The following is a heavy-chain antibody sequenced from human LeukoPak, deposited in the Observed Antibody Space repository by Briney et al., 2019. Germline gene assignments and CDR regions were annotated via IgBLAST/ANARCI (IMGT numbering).Heavy chain of an antibody. V-gene: IGHV3-7*01. Sequence: GGSLRLSCAASGFTFSSYWMSWVRQAPGKGLEWVANIKQDGSEKYYVDSVKGRFTISRDNAKNSLYQQMNSLRAEDTAVYYCARDREVEWEPHFDYWGQGTLVTVSS. CDR3: ARDREVEWEPHFDY. CDR2: IKQDGSEK. D-gene: IGHD1-26*01. J-gene: IGHJ4*02. CDR1: GFTFSSYW.